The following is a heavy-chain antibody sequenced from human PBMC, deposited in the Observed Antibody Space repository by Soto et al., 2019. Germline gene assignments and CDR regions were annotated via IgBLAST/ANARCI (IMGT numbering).Heavy chain of an antibody. CDR3: AGGIAVALFDY. CDR2: IYYSGST. D-gene: IGHD6-19*01. V-gene: IGHV4-59*01. CDR1: GGAISSYY. Sequence: SGTVSLTCTVAGGAISSYYWSWIRQPPGKGLEWIGYIYYSGSTNYNPSLKSRVTISVDTSKNQFSLKLSSVTAADTAVYYCAGGIAVALFDYWGQGTLVTVSS. J-gene: IGHJ4*02.